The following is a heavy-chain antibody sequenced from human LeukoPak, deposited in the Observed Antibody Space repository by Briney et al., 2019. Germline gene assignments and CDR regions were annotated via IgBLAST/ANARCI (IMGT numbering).Heavy chain of an antibody. J-gene: IGHJ5*02. CDR2: ISYDGSDK. Sequence: PGGSLRPSCAASGFTFSSYGMHWVRQAPGKGLEWVAVISYDGSDKYYADSVKGRFTISRDNSKNTQYLQMNSLRDEDTAVYYCAKELRWKVHWFDPWGQGTLVTVSS. V-gene: IGHV3-30*18. D-gene: IGHD1-1*01. CDR1: GFTFSSYG. CDR3: AKELRWKVHWFDP.